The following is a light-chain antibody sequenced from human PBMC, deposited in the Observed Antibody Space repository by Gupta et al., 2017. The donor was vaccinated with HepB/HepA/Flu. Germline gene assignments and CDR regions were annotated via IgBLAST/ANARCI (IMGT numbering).Light chain of an antibody. CDR2: DAS. J-gene: IGKJ4*01. CDR1: QSIANS. V-gene: IGKV3-11*01. CDR3: QQRAKWLS. Sequence: EIVLTQSPATLSLSQGERATLSCRTSQSIANSLAWYQQKPGQAPRLLVFDASNRATGIPARFSGSGFGTDFTLTISSLEPDDFAVYYCQQRAKWLSFGGGTKLEIK.